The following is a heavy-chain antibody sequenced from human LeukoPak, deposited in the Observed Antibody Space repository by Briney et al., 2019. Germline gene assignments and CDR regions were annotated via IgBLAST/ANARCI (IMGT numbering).Heavy chain of an antibody. Sequence: ASVKVSCKASGYTFTGYYMHWVRQAPGQGLEWLGRINPNTGGSDYAQKFQGRVTMTSYTSTSSAYMELSRLNSDDTAVYYCATLVSGIDYWGQGTLVTVSS. CDR2: INPNTGGS. V-gene: IGHV1-2*06. J-gene: IGHJ4*02. D-gene: IGHD1-26*01. CDR3: ATLVSGIDY. CDR1: GYTFTGYY.